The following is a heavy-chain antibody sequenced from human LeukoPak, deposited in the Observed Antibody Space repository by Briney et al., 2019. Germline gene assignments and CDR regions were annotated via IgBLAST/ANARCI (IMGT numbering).Heavy chain of an antibody. CDR2: IYHSGST. Sequence: TTSETLSLTCAVSGVSISSGGYSWSWIRQPPGKGLEWIGYIYHSGSTYYNPSLKSRVAISVDRSKNQFSLKLSSVTAADTAVYYCARVGATDWFDPWGQGTLVTVSS. CDR3: ARVGATDWFDP. J-gene: IGHJ5*02. V-gene: IGHV4-30-2*01. CDR1: GVSISSGGYS. D-gene: IGHD1-26*01.